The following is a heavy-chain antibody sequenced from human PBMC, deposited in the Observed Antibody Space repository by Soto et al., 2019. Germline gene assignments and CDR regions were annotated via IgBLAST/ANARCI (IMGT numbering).Heavy chain of an antibody. CDR1: GYTFTAYS. CDR2: INPNRGGT. D-gene: IGHD2-15*01. J-gene: IGHJ3*02. CDR3: ARAYCSGGSCYPSGAFDI. Sequence: ASVKVSCKASGYTFTAYSLHWVRQAPGQGLEWMGWINPNRGGTIYAQRFQGRVTMTRDPSISTAYMELSSLRSEDTAVYYCARAYCSGGSCYPSGAFDIWGQGTMVTVSS. V-gene: IGHV1-2*02.